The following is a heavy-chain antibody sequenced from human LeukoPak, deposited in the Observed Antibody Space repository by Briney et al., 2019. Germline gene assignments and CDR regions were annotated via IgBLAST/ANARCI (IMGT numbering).Heavy chain of an antibody. V-gene: IGHV3-43*02. J-gene: IGHJ3*02. CDR1: GFSFDVYA. CDR3: AKYSYAHDAFDI. D-gene: IGHD5-18*01. CDR2: ISGDGGST. Sequence: GGSLSLSCAASGFSFDVYAMRWVRHAPGRCMEWVSFISGDGGSTFYAHSVKGRFTISRDNSKNSLYLQMNSLRTEDTALYYCAKYSYAHDAFDIWGQGTMVTVSS.